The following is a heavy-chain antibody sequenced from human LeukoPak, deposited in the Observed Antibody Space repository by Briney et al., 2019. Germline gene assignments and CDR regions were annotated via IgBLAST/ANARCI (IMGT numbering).Heavy chain of an antibody. V-gene: IGHV4-59*01. D-gene: IGHD6-13*01. CDR2: FYYSGST. Sequence: SETLSLTCTVSGGSISSYYWSWIRQTPGKGLGWIGYFYYSGSTNYNPSLTSRVTISVDTSKNQFSLKLSSVTAADTAVYYCARGMRGYSSSWLDYWGQGTLVTVSS. J-gene: IGHJ4*02. CDR1: GGSISSYY. CDR3: ARGMRGYSSSWLDY.